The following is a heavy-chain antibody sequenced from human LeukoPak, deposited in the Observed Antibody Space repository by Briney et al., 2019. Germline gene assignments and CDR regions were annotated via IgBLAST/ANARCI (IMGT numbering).Heavy chain of an antibody. J-gene: IGHJ5*02. V-gene: IGHV4-4*09. D-gene: IGHD3-9*01. CDR1: GGSISSYC. Sequence: PSETLSLTCTVSGGSISSYCWNWVRQSPGKGLEWIGYIFTSGRTDYNPSLKSRVTMSADTSKNQISMDLRFLTAADTAVYYCATSHDVKTAPYDLWGQGALVTVSP. CDR2: IFTSGRT. CDR3: ATSHDVKTAPYDL.